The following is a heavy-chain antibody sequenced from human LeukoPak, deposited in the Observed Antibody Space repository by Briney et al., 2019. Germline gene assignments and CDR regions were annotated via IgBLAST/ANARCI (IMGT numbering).Heavy chain of an antibody. CDR3: ARFRSSGYQSNAAFDI. D-gene: IGHD3-22*01. Sequence: SETLSLTCTVSGGSISSGGYYWSWIRQNPGKGLEWIGYIEYSGSTYYNPSLKSRVTISVDTSKNQFSLKLSSVTAADTAVYYCARFRSSGYQSNAAFDIWGQGTMVTVSS. CDR2: IEYSGST. V-gene: IGHV4-31*03. J-gene: IGHJ3*02. CDR1: GGSISSGGYY.